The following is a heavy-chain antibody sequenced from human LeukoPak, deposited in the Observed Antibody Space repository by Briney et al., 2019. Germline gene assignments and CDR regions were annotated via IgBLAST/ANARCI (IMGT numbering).Heavy chain of an antibody. V-gene: IGHV3-30*02. D-gene: IGHD5-18*01. CDR3: AKERDTAMVTIDY. J-gene: IGHJ4*02. Sequence: PGGSLRLSCAASGFTLSSYGMHWVRQAPGKGPEWVAFIRYDGSNKYYADSVKGRFTISRDNSKNTLYLQMNSLRAEDTAVYYCAKERDTAMVTIDYWGQGTLVTVSS. CDR2: IRYDGSNK. CDR1: GFTLSSYG.